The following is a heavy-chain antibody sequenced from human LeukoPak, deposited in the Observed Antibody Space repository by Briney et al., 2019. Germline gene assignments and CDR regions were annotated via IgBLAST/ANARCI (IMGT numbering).Heavy chain of an antibody. CDR3: AKASPGYYYDSSGYYPN. J-gene: IGHJ4*02. V-gene: IGHV3-23*01. CDR1: GFTFSSYA. CDR2: ISGSGGST. D-gene: IGHD3-22*01. Sequence: PGGSLRLSCAASGFTFSSYAMSWVRQAPGKGLEWVSAISGSGGSTYYADSVKGRFTISRDNSKNTLYLQMNSLRAEDTAVYYCAKASPGYYYDSSGYYPNWSQGTLVTVSS.